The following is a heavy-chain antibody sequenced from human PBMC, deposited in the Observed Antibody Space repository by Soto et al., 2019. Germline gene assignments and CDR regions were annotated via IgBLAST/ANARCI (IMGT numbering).Heavy chain of an antibody. D-gene: IGHD6-13*01. Sequence: QVQLQESGPGLVKPSGTLSLTCAVSGASISSTDWWSWVRQPPGKGLECLGEIYHSGTTIYNPSVKGRVTISLDMFQNHFSLTLTSVTAADKAMYYCAIPKAGDFDYWGQGTLVTVSS. CDR3: AIPKAGDFDY. V-gene: IGHV4-4*02. CDR2: IYHSGTT. CDR1: GASISSTDW. J-gene: IGHJ4*02.